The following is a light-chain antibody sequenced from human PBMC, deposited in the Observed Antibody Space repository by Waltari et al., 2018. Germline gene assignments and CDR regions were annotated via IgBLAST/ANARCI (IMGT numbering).Light chain of an antibody. J-gene: IGLJ2*01. Sequence: QSALTQPASVSGSPGQSITISCTGTSSAVGNYHLFSWYQKNPGKAPQLIIYEINMRPSGISNRFSGSKSGNTASLTISGLQAEDEADYYCCSYVTGGTLVFGGGTRLTVL. V-gene: IGLV2-23*02. CDR3: CSYVTGGTLV. CDR1: SSAVGNYHL. CDR2: EIN.